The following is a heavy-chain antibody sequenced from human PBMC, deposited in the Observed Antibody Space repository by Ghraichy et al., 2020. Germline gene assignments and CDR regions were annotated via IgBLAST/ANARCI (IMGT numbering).Heavy chain of an antibody. Sequence: SQTLSLTCTVSGDSISTYYWSWIRQPAGKGLEWIGRIYTSGSTNYNPSLKSRVTMSVDTSKNQFSLKLNSVTAADTAVYYCARDSSGYYTPDYYYGMDVWGQGTTVTVSS. CDR3: ARDSSGYYTPDYYYGMDV. D-gene: IGHD3-22*01. J-gene: IGHJ6*02. V-gene: IGHV4-4*07. CDR1: GDSISTYY. CDR2: IYTSGST.